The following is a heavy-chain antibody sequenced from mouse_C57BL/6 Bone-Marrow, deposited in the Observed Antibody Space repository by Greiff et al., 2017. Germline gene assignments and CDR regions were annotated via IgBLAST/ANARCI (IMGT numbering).Heavy chain of an antibody. CDR3: ARGYGSRLAF. CDR2: INPGSGGT. Sequence: QVQLQQSGAELVRPGTSVKVSCKASGYAFTNYLIEWVKQRPGQGLEWIGVINPGSGGTNYNEKFKGKATLTADKSSSTAYMQLSSLTSEDSAVYFCARGYGSRLAFWGRGTLVTVSA. CDR1: GYAFTNYL. D-gene: IGHD1-1*01. V-gene: IGHV1-54*01. J-gene: IGHJ3*01.